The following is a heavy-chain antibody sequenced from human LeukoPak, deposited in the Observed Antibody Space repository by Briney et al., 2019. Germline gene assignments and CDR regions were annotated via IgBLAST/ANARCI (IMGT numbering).Heavy chain of an antibody. J-gene: IGHJ6*02. D-gene: IGHD5-18*01. Sequence: ASVKVSCKASGGTFSSYAISWVRQAPGQGLEWMGGIIPIFGTANYAQKFQGRVTITADESTSTAYMELSSLRSEDTAVYYCARADDSLGEYYYYGMDVWGQGTTVTVSS. V-gene: IGHV1-69*13. CDR3: ARADDSLGEYYYYGMDV. CDR1: GGTFSSYA. CDR2: IIPIFGTA.